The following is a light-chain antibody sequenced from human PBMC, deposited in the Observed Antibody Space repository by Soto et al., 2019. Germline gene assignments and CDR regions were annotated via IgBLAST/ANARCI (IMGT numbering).Light chain of an antibody. J-gene: IGKJ4*01. CDR2: GAS. CDR1: QSVSNNY. CDR3: QQYATSPAVT. Sequence: EIVLTQSPGTLSLSPGERATLSCRASQSVSNNYLTWYQQKPGQAPRLLIYGASSRATGIPDRFYGSGSGTDFTLTISRLEPEDFAVYYCQQYATSPAVTFGGGTKVEI. V-gene: IGKV3-20*01.